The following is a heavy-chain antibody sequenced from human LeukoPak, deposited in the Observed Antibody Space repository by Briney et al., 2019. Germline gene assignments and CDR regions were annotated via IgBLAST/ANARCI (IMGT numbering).Heavy chain of an antibody. J-gene: IGHJ4*02. CDR2: TWHGGSNK. D-gene: IGHD1-7*01. Sequence: PGGSLRLSCAASGFTFSSYGMHWVRQAPGKGLEWVAATWHGGSNKYYADSVKGRLTISRDNSKNTLYLQMNSLRAEDTAVYYCAKDLSNWNYRGGNYWGQGTLVTVSS. CDR1: GFTFSSYG. V-gene: IGHV3-33*06. CDR3: AKDLSNWNYRGGNY.